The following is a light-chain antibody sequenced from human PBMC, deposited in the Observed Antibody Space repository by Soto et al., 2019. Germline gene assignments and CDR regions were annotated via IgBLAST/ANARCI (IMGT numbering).Light chain of an antibody. V-gene: IGLV2-23*01. CDR3: GSSARSSTYV. CDR1: SSDVGSYNL. Sequence: QSVLTQPASVSGSPGQSITISCTGTSSDVGSYNLVSWYQQHPGKAPKPMIYERSKRPSGVSNRFSGSRSGKTASLTISGLQAYDGADYYFGSSARSSTYVVCTVTNVTVL. J-gene: IGLJ1*01. CDR2: ERS.